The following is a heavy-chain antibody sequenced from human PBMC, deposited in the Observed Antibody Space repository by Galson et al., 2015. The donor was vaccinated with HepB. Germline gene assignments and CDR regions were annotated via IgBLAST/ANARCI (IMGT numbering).Heavy chain of an antibody. CDR3: ARGGNLFGSWVENWFDP. CDR1: GYSFTSYW. V-gene: IGHV5-10-1*01. CDR2: IDPSDSYT. J-gene: IGHJ5*02. D-gene: IGHD1-26*01. Sequence: QSGAEVKKPGESLRISCKGSGYSFTSYWISWVRQMPGKGLEWMGRIDPSDSYTNYSPSFQGHVTISADKSISTAYLQWSSLKASDTAMYYCARGGNLFGSWVENWFDPWGQGTLVTVSS.